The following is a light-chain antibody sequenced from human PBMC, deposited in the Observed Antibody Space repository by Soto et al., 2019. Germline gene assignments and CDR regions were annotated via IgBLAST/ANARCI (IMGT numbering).Light chain of an antibody. V-gene: IGLV2-14*03. Sequence: QSALTQVASVSGSPGQSITISCTGTSSDVGGYDYVSWYQQHPGKAPKLMIYNVNYRPSGVSNRLSGYKSGNTASLTISGLKAEDEAKYYCSSYTITNTVVFGGGTKLTVL. CDR1: SSDVGGYDY. CDR3: SSYTITNTVV. CDR2: NVN. J-gene: IGLJ2*01.